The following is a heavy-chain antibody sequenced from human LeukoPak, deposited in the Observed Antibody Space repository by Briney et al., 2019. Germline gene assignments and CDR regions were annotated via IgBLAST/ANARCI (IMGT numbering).Heavy chain of an antibody. V-gene: IGHV3-23*01. CDR1: GFTFSSYG. J-gene: IGHJ4*02. D-gene: IGHD6-19*01. CDR2: ITGSGGST. Sequence: GSLRLSCAASGFTFSSYGMSWVRQAPGKGLEWVSSITGSGGSTYYADSVKGRFTISRDNSKNTLYLQMNSLRAEDTAIYYCAKRSVAVSYYFDYWGQGTLVTVSS. CDR3: AKRSVAVSYYFDY.